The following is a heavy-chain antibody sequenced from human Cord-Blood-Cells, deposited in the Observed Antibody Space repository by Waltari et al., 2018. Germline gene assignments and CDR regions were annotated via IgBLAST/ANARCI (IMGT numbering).Heavy chain of an antibody. J-gene: IGHJ5*02. D-gene: IGHD4-17*01. CDR3: ARDLLHGVGFDP. V-gene: IGHV3-21*01. CDR2: ISSSSSYI. CDR1: GFTFSSYS. Sequence: EVQLVESGGGLVKPGGSLRLSCAASGFTFSSYSMNWVRQAPGKELEWVSSISSSSSYIYYADSVKGRFTISRDNAKNSLYLQMNSLRAEDTAVYYCARDLLHGVGFDPWGQGTLVTVSS.